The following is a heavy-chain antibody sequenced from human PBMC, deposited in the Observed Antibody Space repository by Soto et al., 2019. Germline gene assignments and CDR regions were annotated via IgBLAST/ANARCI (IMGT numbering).Heavy chain of an antibody. V-gene: IGHV2-5*02. CDR1: GFSLSTSGVG. J-gene: IGHJ4*02. D-gene: IGHD2-15*01. Sequence: SGPTLVNPTQTLTLTCTFSGFSLSTSGVGVGWIRQTPGEALEWLALIYWDDDKRYSPSLKSRVTITKDTSKNQVVLTMTDMDPVDTATYFCAHRRNIELGPLRLFDYWGQGTQVTVSS. CDR3: AHRRNIELGPLRLFDY. CDR2: IYWDDDK.